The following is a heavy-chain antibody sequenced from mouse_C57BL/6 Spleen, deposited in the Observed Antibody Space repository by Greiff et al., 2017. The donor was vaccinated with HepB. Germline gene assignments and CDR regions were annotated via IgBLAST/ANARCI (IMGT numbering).Heavy chain of an antibody. V-gene: IGHV1-80*01. CDR1: GYAFSSYW. CDR2: IYPGDGDT. Sequence: VQLQRSGAELVKPGASVKISCKASGYAFSSYWMNWVKQRPGKGLEWIGQIYPGDGDTNYNGKFKGKATLTADKSSSTAYMQLSSLTSEDSAVYFCARSSNDFYYAMDYWGQGTSVTVSS. CDR3: ARSSNDFYYAMDY. D-gene: IGHD2-12*01. J-gene: IGHJ4*01.